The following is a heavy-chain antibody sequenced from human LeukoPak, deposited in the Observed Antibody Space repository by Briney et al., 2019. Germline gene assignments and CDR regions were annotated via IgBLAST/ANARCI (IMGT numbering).Heavy chain of an antibody. CDR2: VRHSWRT. J-gene: IGHJ4*02. D-gene: IGHD5-18*01. V-gene: IGHV4-38-2*02. CDR1: GYSISSGFY. CDR3: ATLSGIQLWLFDY. Sequence: SETLSLTCTVSGYSISSGFYWAWIRQPPGKGLEWIGSVRHSWRTYYNPSLKSRVTISVDTSKNQFSLKLSSVTAADTAVYYCATLSGIQLWLFDYWGQGTLVTVSS.